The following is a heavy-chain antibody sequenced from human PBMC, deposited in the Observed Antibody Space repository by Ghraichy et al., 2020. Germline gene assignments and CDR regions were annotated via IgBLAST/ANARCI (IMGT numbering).Heavy chain of an antibody. Sequence: SQTLSLTCAISGDSVSSNSAAWNWIRQSPSRGLEWLGRTYYRSKWYNDYAVSVKSRITINPDTSKNQFSLQLNSVTPEDTAVYYCARASPSSSGYYYYYYYMDVWGKGTTVTVSS. V-gene: IGHV6-1*01. J-gene: IGHJ6*03. CDR1: GDSVSSNSAA. CDR2: TYYRSKWYN. D-gene: IGHD6-6*01. CDR3: ARASPSSSGYYYYYYYMDV.